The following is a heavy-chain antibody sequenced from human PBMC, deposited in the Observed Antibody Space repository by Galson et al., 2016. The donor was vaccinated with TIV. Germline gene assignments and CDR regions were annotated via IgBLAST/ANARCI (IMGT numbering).Heavy chain of an antibody. V-gene: IGHV3-33*01. CDR2: MWFDGSDI. Sequence: SLRLSCAASGFTFGSYGMHWVRQAPGKGLEWVAVMWFDGSDIYYADSVRGRFTISRDNSKNTLYLQMNSLRGEDTAVYYCARARHSNGWFTDFWGQGTLVTVSS. CDR3: ARARHSNGWFTDF. D-gene: IGHD6-19*01. J-gene: IGHJ4*02. CDR1: GFTFGSYG.